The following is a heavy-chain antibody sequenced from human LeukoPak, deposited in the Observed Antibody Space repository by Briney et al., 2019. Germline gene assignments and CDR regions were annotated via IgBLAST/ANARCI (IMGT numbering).Heavy chain of an antibody. V-gene: IGHV4-4*02. CDR1: GGSISSSNW. D-gene: IGHD2-21*02. CDR2: IHHSGST. J-gene: IGHJ3*02. Sequence: SGTLSLTCAVSGGSISSSNWWSWVRQPPGKGLEWIGEIHHSGSTNYNTSPKSRVTISVDKSKNQFSLKLSSVTAADTAVYYCARSKAYCGGDCYLDAFDIWGQGTMVTVSS. CDR3: ARSKAYCGGDCYLDAFDI.